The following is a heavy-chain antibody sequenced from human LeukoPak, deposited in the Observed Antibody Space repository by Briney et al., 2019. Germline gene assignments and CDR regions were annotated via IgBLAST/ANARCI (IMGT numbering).Heavy chain of an antibody. CDR2: IYSGST. Sequence: TGGSLRLSCTVSGLTVSSNSMSWVRQAPGKGLEWVSFIYSGSTHYSDSVKGRFTISRDNSKNTLYLQMNSLRAEDTAVYYCARRAGAYSHPYDYWGQGTLVTVSS. D-gene: IGHD4/OR15-4a*01. CDR1: GLTVSSNS. J-gene: IGHJ4*02. V-gene: IGHV3-53*01. CDR3: ARRAGAYSHPYDY.